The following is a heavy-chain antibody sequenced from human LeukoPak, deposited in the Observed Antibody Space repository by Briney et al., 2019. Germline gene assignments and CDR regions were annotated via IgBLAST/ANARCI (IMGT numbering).Heavy chain of an antibody. CDR2: ISSSSSYL. CDR1: GFTFSSYS. V-gene: IGHV3-21*01. J-gene: IGHJ6*02. CDR3: ARDDFSDV. D-gene: IGHD3-3*01. Sequence: GGSLRLSCAASGFTFSSYSMNWVRQAPGKGLEWVSSISSSSSYLYYADSVKGRFTISRDNAKNSPYLQMNSLRAEDTAVYYCARDDFSDVWGQGTTVTVSS.